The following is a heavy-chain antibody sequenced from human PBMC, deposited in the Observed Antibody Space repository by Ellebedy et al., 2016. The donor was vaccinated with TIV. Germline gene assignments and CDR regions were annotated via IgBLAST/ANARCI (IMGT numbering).Heavy chain of an antibody. CDR2: INQDGSGK. J-gene: IGHJ4*02. CDR1: GFTLSSYW. V-gene: IGHV3-7*03. CDR3: ARAVGGSSSL. Sequence: GGSLRLSCAASGFTLSSYWMSWVRQAPGKGLEWVANINQDGSGKYYVDSVKGRFSISRDNAKNSLYLQMNSLRAEDTAVYYCARAVGGSSSLWGQGTLVTVSS. D-gene: IGHD6-13*01.